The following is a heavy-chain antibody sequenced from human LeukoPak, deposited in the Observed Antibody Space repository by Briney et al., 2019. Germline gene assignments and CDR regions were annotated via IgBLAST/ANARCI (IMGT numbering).Heavy chain of an antibody. CDR1: GGTFSSYA. D-gene: IGHD2-2*01. CDR3: ARQYCSSTSCHLPLNYYYYGMDV. Sequence: SVKVSCKASGGTFSSYAISWVRQAPGQGLEWMGGIIPIFGTANYAQKFQGRVTITADESTSTAYMELSSLRSEDTAAYYCARQYCSSTSCHLPLNYYYYGMDVWGQGTTVTVSS. CDR2: IIPIFGTA. V-gene: IGHV1-69*13. J-gene: IGHJ6*02.